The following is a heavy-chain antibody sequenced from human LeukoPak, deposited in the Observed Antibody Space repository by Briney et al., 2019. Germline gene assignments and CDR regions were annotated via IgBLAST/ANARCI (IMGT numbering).Heavy chain of an antibody. CDR1: GGTFRGNG. CDR3: AREANFGGNLNWLDP. Sequence: GSSVKVSFKASGGTFRGNGYNWVREAPGQGLEWMGGIIPMFDSRSYAQKFQGRVTLTSDESRTTVYMELSNLTTEDTAIYYCAREANFGGNLNWLDPWGQGTLVTVSS. J-gene: IGHJ5*02. V-gene: IGHV1-69*01. CDR2: IIPMFDSR. D-gene: IGHD4-23*01.